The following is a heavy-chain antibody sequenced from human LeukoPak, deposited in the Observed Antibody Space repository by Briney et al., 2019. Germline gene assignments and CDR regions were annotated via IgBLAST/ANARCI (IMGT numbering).Heavy chain of an antibody. J-gene: IGHJ6*03. CDR3: AREVSDIVATIGSNYYYYYMDV. CDR2: IYHSGST. D-gene: IGHD5-12*01. Sequence: SETLSLTCTVSGYSISSGYYWGWIRQPPGKGLEWIGSIYHSGSTYYNSSLKSRVTISVDTSKNQFSLKLSSVTAADTAVYNCAREVSDIVATIGSNYYYYYMDVWGKGTTVTVSS. CDR1: GYSISSGYY. V-gene: IGHV4-38-2*02.